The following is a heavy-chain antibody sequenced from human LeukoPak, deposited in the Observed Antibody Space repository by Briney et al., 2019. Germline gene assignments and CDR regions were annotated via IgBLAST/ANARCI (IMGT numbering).Heavy chain of an antibody. J-gene: IGHJ4*02. CDR1: GFTVATNY. D-gene: IGHD6-13*01. CDR3: ARAYPPLRTAAAGDQ. Sequence: PGGSLTLSCTASGFTVATNYMIWVRQPPGKGLEWVSSISYRSSPIYYADSVKGRFTISRDNAKNSLYLQMDSLRAGDTAVYYCARAYPPLRTAAAGDQWGQGTLVTVSS. V-gene: IGHV3-21*01. CDR2: ISYRSSPI.